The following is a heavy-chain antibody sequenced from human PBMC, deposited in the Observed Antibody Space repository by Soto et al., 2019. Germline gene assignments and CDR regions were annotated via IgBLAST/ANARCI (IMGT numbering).Heavy chain of an antibody. Sequence: GGSLRLSCAASGFTFSSYAMSWVRQAPGKGLEWVSAISGSGGSTYYADSVKGRFTISRDNSKNKLYLQMNSLRAEDTAVYYCAKRRVGGSSRKDYYGMDVWGQGTTVTVSS. CDR1: GFTFSSYA. J-gene: IGHJ6*02. V-gene: IGHV3-23*01. CDR3: AKRRVGGSSRKDYYGMDV. D-gene: IGHD6-13*01. CDR2: ISGSGGST.